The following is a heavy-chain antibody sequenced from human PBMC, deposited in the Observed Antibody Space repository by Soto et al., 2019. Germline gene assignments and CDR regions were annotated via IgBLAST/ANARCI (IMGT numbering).Heavy chain of an antibody. D-gene: IGHD3-10*01. J-gene: IGHJ4*02. Sequence: GPEVKKPGASVQVSCKASGYTFTNYGISWVRQAPGQGLEWMGWISVYNGNTNYAQKLQDRVTMTIDTSTSTAYMELRSLRSDDTAVYYCASGGPDYGAGSLDYWGQGTLVTVSS. CDR1: GYTFTNYG. CDR3: ASGGPDYGAGSLDY. V-gene: IGHV1-18*01. CDR2: ISVYNGNT.